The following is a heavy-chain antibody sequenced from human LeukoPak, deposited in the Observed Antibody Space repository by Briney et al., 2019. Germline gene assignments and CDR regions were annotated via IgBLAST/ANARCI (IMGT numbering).Heavy chain of an antibody. D-gene: IGHD6-19*01. CDR1: GFTFSSYS. J-gene: IGHJ4*02. CDR2: ISASSNFI. V-gene: IGHV3-21*01. Sequence: GGSLRLSCVVSGFTFSSYSMSWVRQAPGKGLEWVSSISASSNFISYADSVKGGFTISRDNAKKSLYLQINSVRAEDTAVYYCARDPGYSSGWFDYWGQGALVTVSS. CDR3: ARDPGYSSGWFDY.